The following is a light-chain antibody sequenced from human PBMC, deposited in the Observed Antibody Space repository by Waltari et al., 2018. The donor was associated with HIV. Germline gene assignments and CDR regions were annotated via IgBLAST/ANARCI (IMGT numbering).Light chain of an antibody. CDR3: QSYDSSLSAL. J-gene: IGLJ2*01. Sequence: HSVLTQPPSVSAAPGQRVTISCTGSSSNIGAGFDVHWYQHLPGTAPKLLIYSNSNRPSGVPDRFSGSKSGTSASLAITGLQAEDEADYYCQSYDSSLSALFGGGTKLTVL. V-gene: IGLV1-40*01. CDR2: SNS. CDR1: SSNIGAGFD.